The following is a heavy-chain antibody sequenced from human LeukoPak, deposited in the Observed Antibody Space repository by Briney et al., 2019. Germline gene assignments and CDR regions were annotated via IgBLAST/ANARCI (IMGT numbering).Heavy chain of an antibody. CDR1: GYTFTIYY. D-gene: IGHD6-13*01. V-gene: IGHV1-46*01. J-gene: IGHJ4*02. Sequence: ASVTVSCKASGYTFTIYYLHWVRQAPGQGLEWMGIINLSAGSTSYAQRFQGRVTMTRDTSTSTIYMELSSLRSEDTAVYYCARDGRTYNTSWFYSDYWGQGTLVTISS. CDR2: INLSAGST. CDR3: ARDGRTYNTSWFYSDY.